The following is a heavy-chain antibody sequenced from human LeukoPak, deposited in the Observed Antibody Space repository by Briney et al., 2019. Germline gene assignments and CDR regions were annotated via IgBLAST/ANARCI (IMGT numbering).Heavy chain of an antibody. Sequence: TSETLSLTCTVSGGSISSGSYYWSWIRQPAGKGLEWIGRIYTSGSTNYNPSLKSRVTISVDTSKNQFSLKLSSVTAADTAVYYCAARPSGDYDFWSGYYVPAGAFDIWGQGTMVTLSS. D-gene: IGHD3-3*01. V-gene: IGHV4-61*02. CDR2: IYTSGST. J-gene: IGHJ3*02. CDR3: AARPSGDYDFWSGYYVPAGAFDI. CDR1: GGSISSGSYY.